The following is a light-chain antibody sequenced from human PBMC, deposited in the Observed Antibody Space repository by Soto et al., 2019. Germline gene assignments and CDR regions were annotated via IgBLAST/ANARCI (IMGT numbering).Light chain of an antibody. Sequence: QSALTQLASVSGSPGQSITISCTGTSSDVGGYEYVSWYQQHPGKAPKRIIYDVSDRPSGVSNRFSGSKSGNTASLAISGLQAEDEADYYCSSYTNSSPLGVFGTGTESPS. CDR3: SSYTNSSPLGV. V-gene: IGLV2-14*03. CDR2: DVS. J-gene: IGLJ1*01. CDR1: SSDVGGYEY.